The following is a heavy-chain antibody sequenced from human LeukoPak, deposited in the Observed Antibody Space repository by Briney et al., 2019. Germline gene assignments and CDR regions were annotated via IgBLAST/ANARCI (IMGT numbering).Heavy chain of an antibody. CDR2: DYHSGST. CDR3: ARNDSSGYFEY. V-gene: IGHV4-38-2*01. Sequence: PSETLSLTCAVSDYSISSHNYWGWIRPPPGKGLEWIGSDYHSGSTHYSPSLKRRVTISGDTSKNQFSLKLSSVTAADTAVYYCARNDSSGYFEYGGQGTLVTVSS. D-gene: IGHD3-22*01. CDR1: DYSISSHNY. J-gene: IGHJ4*02.